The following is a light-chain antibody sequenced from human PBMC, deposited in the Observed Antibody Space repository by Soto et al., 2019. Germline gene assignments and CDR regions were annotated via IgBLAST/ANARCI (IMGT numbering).Light chain of an antibody. J-gene: IGLJ2*01. Sequence: QSALTQPASVSGSPGQSITISCTGTSSDVGGYNYVSWYQLHPGKAPKLMIYDVTNRPSGVSNRFSGSQSGNTASLTISGLQAEDEADYYCSSYTSSITHVVFGGGTKLTVL. CDR3: SSYTSSITHVV. CDR2: DVT. CDR1: SSDVGGYNY. V-gene: IGLV2-14*03.